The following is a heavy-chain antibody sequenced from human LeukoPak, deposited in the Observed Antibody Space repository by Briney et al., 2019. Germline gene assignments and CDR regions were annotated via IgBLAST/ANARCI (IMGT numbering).Heavy chain of an antibody. Sequence: GGSLRLSCVASVSSFYSDAMAWVRHAPEKGLEWVSSLSDTGGSTYYADSVKGRFIIHKDNSQNTLYLQMNSLRVEDTALYYCARVDWSGYGIWKGPNWFDPWGQGTLVTVSS. CDR3: ARVDWSGYGIWKGPNWFDP. V-gene: IGHV3-23*01. CDR2: LSDTGGST. CDR1: VSSFYSDA. D-gene: IGHD3-9*01. J-gene: IGHJ5*02.